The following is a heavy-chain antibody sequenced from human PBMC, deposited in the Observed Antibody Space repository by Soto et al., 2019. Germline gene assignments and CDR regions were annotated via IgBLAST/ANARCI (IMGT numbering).Heavy chain of an antibody. CDR2: ISYDGSNK. CDR1: GFTFSSYA. CDR3: ARDIPVKEGTKYFQH. Sequence: SLRLSCAASGFTFSSYAMHWVRQAPGKGLEWVAVISYDGSNKYYADSVKGRFTISRDNSKNTLYLQMNSLRAEDTAVYYCARDIPVKEGTKYFQHWGQGTLVTVSS. D-gene: IGHD3-10*01. J-gene: IGHJ1*01. V-gene: IGHV3-30-3*01.